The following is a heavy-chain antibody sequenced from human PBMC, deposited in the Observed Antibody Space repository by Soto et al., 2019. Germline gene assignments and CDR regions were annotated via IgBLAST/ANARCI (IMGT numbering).Heavy chain of an antibody. CDR1: GYTFINYY. CDR2: FNPTSGAT. Sequence: ASVKVSCKASGYTFINYYIHWVRQAPGQALEWLGMFNPTSGATTSAQKFQARVTMTRGPSTHTVDLDLSSRRSEDTAVYYCARSTDRYYFDYWGQGTLVTVSS. CDR3: ARSTDRYYFDY. J-gene: IGHJ4*02. D-gene: IGHD1-26*01. V-gene: IGHV1-46*01.